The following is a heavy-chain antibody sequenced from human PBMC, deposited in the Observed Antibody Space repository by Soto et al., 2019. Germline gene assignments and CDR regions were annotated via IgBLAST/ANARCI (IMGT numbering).Heavy chain of an antibody. J-gene: IGHJ4*02. CDR2: VSTNNADT. CDR1: GYTFTSYG. CDR3: ARELNTDPSAYYSFAY. Sequence: XSVKVSCKTSGYTFTSYGLAWLRQAPGQRPEWMGWVSTNNADTNYAQKFQGRVTMTTETSTRTTYMELRSLGSDDTAVYYCARELNTDPSAYYSFAYWGQGTLVTVSS. D-gene: IGHD3-22*01. V-gene: IGHV1-18*01.